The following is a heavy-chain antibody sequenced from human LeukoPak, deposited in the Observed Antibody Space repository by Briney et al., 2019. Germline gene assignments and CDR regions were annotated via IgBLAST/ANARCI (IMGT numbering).Heavy chain of an antibody. CDR3: AKDYYDSSGSHYGY. V-gene: IGHV3-23*01. D-gene: IGHD3-22*01. Sequence: QPGGSLRLSCAASGFTVSSNYMSWVRQAPGKGLEWVSAISGSGGSTYYADSVKGRFTISRDNSKNTLYLQMNSLRAEDTAVYYCAKDYYDSSGSHYGYWGQGTLVTVSS. J-gene: IGHJ4*02. CDR2: ISGSGGST. CDR1: GFTVSSNY.